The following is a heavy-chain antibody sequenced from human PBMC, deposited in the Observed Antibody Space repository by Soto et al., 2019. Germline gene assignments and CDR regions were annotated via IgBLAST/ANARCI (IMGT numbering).Heavy chain of an antibody. V-gene: IGHV3-7*01. CDR3: GRGERPYDSIGYYGPPFDY. D-gene: IGHD3-22*01. CDR2: IKQDGSEK. Sequence: GGSLRLSCAASGFTFSSYWMSWVRQAPGKGLEWVANIKQDGSEKYYVDSVKGRFTISRDNAKNSLYLQMNSLRAEDTAVYYCGRGERPYDSIGYYGPPFDYWGQGTLSPSPQ. CDR1: GFTFSSYW. J-gene: IGHJ4*02.